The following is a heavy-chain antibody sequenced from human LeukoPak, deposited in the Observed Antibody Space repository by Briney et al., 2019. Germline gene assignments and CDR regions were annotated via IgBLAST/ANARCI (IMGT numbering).Heavy chain of an antibody. CDR1: GGSISSYY. D-gene: IGHD1-26*01. J-gene: IGHJ4*02. CDR3: ARDVGATAFDY. V-gene: IGHV4-59*01. Sequence: PSETLSLTCTDSGGSISSYYWSWIRQPPGKGLEWIGYIYYSGSTNYNPSLKSRVTISVDTSKNQFSLRLSSVTAADTAVYYCARDVGATAFDYWGQGTLVTVSS. CDR2: IYYSGST.